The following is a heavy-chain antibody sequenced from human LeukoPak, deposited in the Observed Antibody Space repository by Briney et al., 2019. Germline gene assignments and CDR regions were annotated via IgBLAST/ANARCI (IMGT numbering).Heavy chain of an antibody. J-gene: IGHJ4*02. CDR3: ARAAEWEPPEY. CDR2: ISTDGSST. CDR1: GFTFSRNW. Sequence: PAGGSVRLSCAASGFTFSRNWMHWVRQAPGKGLVWVSYISTDGSSTGYADSVKGRFAVSRDNAKNTLYLQMNSLRVEDTAVYYCARAAEWEPPEYWGQGTLVTVSS. V-gene: IGHV3-74*01. D-gene: IGHD1-26*01.